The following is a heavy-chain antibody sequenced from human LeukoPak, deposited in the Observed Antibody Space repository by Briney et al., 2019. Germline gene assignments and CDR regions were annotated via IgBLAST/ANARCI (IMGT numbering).Heavy chain of an antibody. CDR2: ISSRSSTI. Sequence: GGSLRLSCAASGFTFSSYSMNWVRQAPGKGLEWVSYISSRSSTIYYADSVKGRFTISRDNAKNSLYLQMNSLRAEDTAVYYCAREGGYSYWGQGTLVTVSS. D-gene: IGHD3-22*01. V-gene: IGHV3-48*01. J-gene: IGHJ4*02. CDR1: GFTFSSYS. CDR3: AREGGYSY.